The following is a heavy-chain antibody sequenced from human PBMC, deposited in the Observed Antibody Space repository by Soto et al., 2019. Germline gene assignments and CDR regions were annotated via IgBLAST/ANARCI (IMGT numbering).Heavy chain of an antibody. CDR2: IFHTGTT. CDR1: GASLSSGGYY. Sequence: VQLQESGPGLARPSQTLSLTCTVSGASLSSGGYYWTWIRQVPGKAQEWIGYIFHTGTTFYNPSLKSRVVMSIEKSDNQFSLNLRSVTAADTAVYYCARGLGYDSNGRFLAAFDVWGQGTMATVSS. V-gene: IGHV4-31*03. J-gene: IGHJ3*01. CDR3: ARGLGYDSNGRFLAAFDV. D-gene: IGHD3-22*01.